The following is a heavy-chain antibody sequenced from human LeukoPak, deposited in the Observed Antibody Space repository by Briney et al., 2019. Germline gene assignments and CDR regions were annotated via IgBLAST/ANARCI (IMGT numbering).Heavy chain of an antibody. CDR2: ISSSGSYI. CDR1: GFTFSSYS. Sequence: GGSLRLSCAASGFTFSSYSMNWVRQAPGKGLEWVSSISSSGSYIYYADSVKGRFTISRDSSKNTLFLHMNTLRAEDTAIYYCAKDRTVGASYWYFDLWGRGTLVTVSS. J-gene: IGHJ2*01. D-gene: IGHD1-26*01. CDR3: AKDRTVGASYWYFDL. V-gene: IGHV3-21*04.